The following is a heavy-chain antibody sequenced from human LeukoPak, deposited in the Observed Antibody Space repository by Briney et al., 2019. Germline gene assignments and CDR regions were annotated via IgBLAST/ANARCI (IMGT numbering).Heavy chain of an antibody. CDR1: GFTFSSYW. CDR3: ARGQLWTDFDY. V-gene: IGHV3-74*01. D-gene: IGHD5-18*01. J-gene: IGHJ4*02. Sequence: PGGSLRLSCAASGFTFSSYWMHWVRQAPGKGLVWVSRINSDGSSTSSADSVKGRFTISRDNAKNTLYLQMNSLRAEDTAVYYCARGQLWTDFDYWGQGTLVTVSS. CDR2: INSDGSST.